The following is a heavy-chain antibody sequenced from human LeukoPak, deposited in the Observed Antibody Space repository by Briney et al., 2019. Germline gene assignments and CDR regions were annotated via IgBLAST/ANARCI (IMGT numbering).Heavy chain of an antibody. V-gene: IGHV4-34*01. CDR1: GGSFSGYY. D-gene: IGHD6-13*01. CDR3: ARMAVAAAGSGMDV. Sequence: PSETLSLTCAVYGGSFSGYYWSWIRQPPGKGLEWIGEINHSGSTNYNPSLKSRVTISVDTSKNQFSLKPSSVTAADTAVYYCARMAVAAAGSGMDVWGQGTTVTVSS. CDR2: INHSGST. J-gene: IGHJ6*02.